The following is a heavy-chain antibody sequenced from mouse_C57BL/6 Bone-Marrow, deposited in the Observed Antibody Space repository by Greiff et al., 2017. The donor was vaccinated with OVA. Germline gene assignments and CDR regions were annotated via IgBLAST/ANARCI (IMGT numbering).Heavy chain of an antibody. V-gene: IGHV1-18*01. CDR2: INPNNGGT. Sequence: EVQGVESGPELVKPGASVKIPCKASGYTFTDYNMDWVKQSHGKSLEWIGDINPNNGGTIYNQKFKGTATLTVDKSSSTAYMELRSLTSEDTAVYYGAGARTGTGEFDYWGQGTTLTVSS. J-gene: IGHJ2*01. D-gene: IGHD4-1*01. CDR3: AGARTGTGEFDY. CDR1: GYTFTDYN.